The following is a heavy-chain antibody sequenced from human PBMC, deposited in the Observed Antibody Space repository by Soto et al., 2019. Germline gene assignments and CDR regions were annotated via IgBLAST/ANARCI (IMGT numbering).Heavy chain of an antibody. V-gene: IGHV4-59*01. CDR2: IYYSGRT. CDR3: ARMRGLGEISPYLDY. CDR1: GGSISDYQ. J-gene: IGHJ4*02. Sequence: QVQLQESGPGLVKPSETLSLTCSISGGSISDYQWNWIRQPPGKGLEWIGYIYYSGRTNYNPSLKIRLTLSLDTSTRQFSRRLRSVTAADTAVYYCARMRGLGEISPYLDYWGQGALVTVSS. D-gene: IGHD3-16*01.